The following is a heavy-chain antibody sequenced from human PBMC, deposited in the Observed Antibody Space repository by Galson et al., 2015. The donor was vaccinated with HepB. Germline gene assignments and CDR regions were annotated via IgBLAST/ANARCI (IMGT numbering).Heavy chain of an antibody. Sequence: TLSLTCTVSGGSISSYYWTWIRQPPGKGLEWIGYIYYTGSTNYNPSLKSRVTMSVDASKNQFSLKLSSVTAADTAVYYCARPHRMYCRSCPWDYWGQGALVTVSS. J-gene: IGHJ4*02. V-gene: IGHV4-59*01. CDR3: ARPHRMYCRSCPWDY. D-gene: IGHD2-2*01. CDR1: GGSISSYY. CDR2: IYYTGST.